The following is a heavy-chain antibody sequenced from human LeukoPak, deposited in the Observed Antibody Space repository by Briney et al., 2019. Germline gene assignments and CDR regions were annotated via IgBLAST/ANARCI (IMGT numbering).Heavy chain of an antibody. CDR2: INSDGSST. Sequence: PGGSLRLSCAASGFTFSSYWMHWVRQAPGKGLGWVSRINSDGSSTSYADSVKGRFTISRDNAKNTLYLQMHSLRAEDTAVYYCASLPYYYDSSGYYYVGMGAFDIWGQGTMVTVSS. D-gene: IGHD3-22*01. V-gene: IGHV3-74*01. CDR1: GFTFSSYW. CDR3: ASLPYYYDSSGYYYVGMGAFDI. J-gene: IGHJ3*02.